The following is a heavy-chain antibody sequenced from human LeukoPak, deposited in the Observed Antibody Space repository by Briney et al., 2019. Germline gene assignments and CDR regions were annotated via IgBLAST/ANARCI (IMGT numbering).Heavy chain of an antibody. CDR1: GYTFTGYY. CDR3: ARTWIGWYFDL. Sequence: ASVKVSCKASGYTFTGYYMHWVRQAPGQGLEWMGWINLNSGGTNYAQKFQGRVTMTRDTSISTAYMELSRLRSDDTAVYYCARTWIGWYFDLWGRGTLVTVSS. D-gene: IGHD5-12*01. J-gene: IGHJ2*01. V-gene: IGHV1-2*02. CDR2: INLNSGGT.